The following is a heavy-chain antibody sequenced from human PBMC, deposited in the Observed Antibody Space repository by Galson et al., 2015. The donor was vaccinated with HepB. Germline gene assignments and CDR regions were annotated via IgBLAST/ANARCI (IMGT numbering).Heavy chain of an antibody. V-gene: IGHV3-30*18. CDR3: ANGKYSDRSDYHFEN. CDR2: ISYDVSKY. Sequence: SLRLSCAASGFTFSSYGMHWVRQAPGKGLEWVATISYDVSKYYYADSVKGRFTISRDNSKNTLYLQMNSLRAEDTAVYYCANGKYSDRSDYHFENWGQGTLVTVSS. D-gene: IGHD3-22*01. J-gene: IGHJ4*02. CDR1: GFTFSSYG.